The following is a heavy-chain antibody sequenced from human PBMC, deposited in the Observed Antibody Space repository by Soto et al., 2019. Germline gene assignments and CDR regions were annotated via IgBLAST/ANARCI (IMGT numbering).Heavy chain of an antibody. D-gene: IGHD3-9*01. V-gene: IGHV4-39*01. CDR3: ARHGRGLDSNGDFAY. CDR1: GGSISGNNLY. J-gene: IGHJ4*02. CDR2: TFDSGNT. Sequence: SETLSLTCTVSGGSISGNNLYWDWIRQPPGKGLEWIGNTFDSGNTYYNPSLRSRVTISVDTSTNQFSLKLSSVTAADTAVYYCARHGRGLDSNGDFAYWGQGTLVTVSS.